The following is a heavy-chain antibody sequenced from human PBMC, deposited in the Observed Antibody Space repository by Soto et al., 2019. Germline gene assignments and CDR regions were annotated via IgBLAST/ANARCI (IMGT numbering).Heavy chain of an antibody. CDR3: AKNFIPLSPDLYFDS. V-gene: IGHV3-30*18. CDR2: ISYDGSYK. Sequence: GGSLRLLCAAAGLTFRSYGMHWARQAPGRGLEWVAVISYDGSYKSYEDSVKGRFTISRDNYKNTLHLQMDSLRAEDTAVYYCAKNFIPLSPDLYFDSWGQGTLVTVSS. CDR1: GLTFRSYG. D-gene: IGHD3-16*01. J-gene: IGHJ4*02.